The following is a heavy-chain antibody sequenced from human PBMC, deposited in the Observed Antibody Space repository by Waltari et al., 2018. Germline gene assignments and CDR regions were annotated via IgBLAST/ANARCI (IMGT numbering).Heavy chain of an antibody. CDR1: GGTFSSYA. J-gene: IGHJ6*02. V-gene: IGHV1-69*05. D-gene: IGHD2-2*01. CDR3: ARPGCSSTSCYSNYGMDV. Sequence: QVQLVQSGAEVKKPGSAVKVSCKASGGTFSSYAISWWRQPPGQGLEWLGGIIPIFGTANYAQKFQGRVTITTDESTSTAYMELSSLRSEDTAVYYCARPGCSSTSCYSNYGMDVWGQGTTVTVSS. CDR2: IIPIFGTA.